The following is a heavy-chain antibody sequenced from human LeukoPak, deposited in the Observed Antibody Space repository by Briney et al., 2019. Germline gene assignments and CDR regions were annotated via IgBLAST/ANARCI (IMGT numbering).Heavy chain of an antibody. CDR2: INHSGST. J-gene: IGHJ6*02. CDR1: GGSFSGYY. D-gene: IGHD2-15*01. CDR3: ARGGGYCSGGSCNRSSFGMDV. Sequence: SETLSLTCAVYGGSFSGYYWSWIRQPPGKGLEWIGEINHSGSTNYNPSLKSRVTISVDTSKNQFSLKLSSVTAADTAVYYCARGGGYCSGGSCNRSSFGMDVWGQGTTVTVSS. V-gene: IGHV4-34*01.